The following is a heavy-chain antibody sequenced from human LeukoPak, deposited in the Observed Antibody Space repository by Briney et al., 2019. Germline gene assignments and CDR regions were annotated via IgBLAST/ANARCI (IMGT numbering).Heavy chain of an antibody. J-gene: IGHJ6*02. V-gene: IGHV4-59*08. CDR1: GGSISRQY. CDR3: ARHHPNSYYYGVDV. CDR2: IYDSENT. Sequence: SETLSLTCTVSGGSISRQYWTWLRQPPGKGLEWIGYIYDSENTNYSPSLKSRVTMSVDTSKNQFALKMSSVTAADTAVYYCARHHPNSYYYGVDVWGQGTTVTVSS.